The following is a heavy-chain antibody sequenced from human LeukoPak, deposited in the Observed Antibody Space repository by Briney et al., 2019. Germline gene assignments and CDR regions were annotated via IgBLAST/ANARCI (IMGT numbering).Heavy chain of an antibody. Sequence: GGSLRLSCAASGFTFSKYGMKWVRQAPGKGLEWVSSIISSSIYIYYADSVKGRFTISRDNSKNSLYLQMNSLRAEDTAVYYCARRTGSGSTNAFDYWGQGTLVTVSS. CDR3: ARRTGSGSTNAFDY. D-gene: IGHD6-19*01. V-gene: IGHV3-21*06. CDR1: GFTFSKYG. CDR2: IISSSIYI. J-gene: IGHJ4*02.